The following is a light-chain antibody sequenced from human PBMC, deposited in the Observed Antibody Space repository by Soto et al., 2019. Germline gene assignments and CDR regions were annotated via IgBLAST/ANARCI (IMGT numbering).Light chain of an antibody. CDR3: QQYHDWPRT. Sequence: EIVMTQSPATLSVSPGERATLSCRASQSVSSNLAWYQQQPGQAPRLLNYGASTRATDIAARFSGSGSGTEFTLTSSGLQAEDFAIYYCQQYHDWPRTFGQGTKVESK. CDR1: QSVSSN. CDR2: GAS. V-gene: IGKV3-15*01. J-gene: IGKJ1*01.